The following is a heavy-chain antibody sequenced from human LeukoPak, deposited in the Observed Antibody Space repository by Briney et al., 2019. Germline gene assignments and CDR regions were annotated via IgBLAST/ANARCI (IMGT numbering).Heavy chain of an antibody. V-gene: IGHV4-61*02. Sequence: SKTLSLTCTVSGGSISSGSYYWSWIRQPAGKGLEWIGRIYTNGSTNYNPSLKSRVTISVDTSKNQFSLKLSSVTAADTAVYYCASIFGVVRFDYWGQGTLVTVSS. CDR2: IYTNGST. CDR3: ASIFGVVRFDY. D-gene: IGHD3-3*01. CDR1: GGSISSGSYY. J-gene: IGHJ4*02.